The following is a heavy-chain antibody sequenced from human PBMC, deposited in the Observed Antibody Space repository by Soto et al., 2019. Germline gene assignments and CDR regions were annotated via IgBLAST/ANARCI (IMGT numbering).Heavy chain of an antibody. V-gene: IGHV5-51*01. CDR1: GYSFTSYW. J-gene: IGHJ4*02. CDR3: ARVTAPGVTTDYFDY. D-gene: IGHD1-26*01. CDR2: IYPGDSDT. Sequence: GESLKISCKGSGYSFTSYWIGWVRQMPGKGLEWMGIIYPGDSDTRYSPSFQGQVTISADKSISTAYLQWSSLKASDTAMYYCARVTAPGVTTDYFDYWGQGTLVTVS.